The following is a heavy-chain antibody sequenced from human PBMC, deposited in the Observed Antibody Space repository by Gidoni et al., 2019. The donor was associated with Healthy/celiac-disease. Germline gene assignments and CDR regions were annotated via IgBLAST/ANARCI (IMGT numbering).Heavy chain of an antibody. V-gene: IGHV3-30*18. CDR1: GFPFSSYG. J-gene: IGHJ4*02. CDR3: AKGPVLRYFDWLDY. Sequence: QVQLVESGGGVVQPGRSLRLSCAASGFPFSSYGMHWVRQAPGKGLEWVAVISYDGSNKYYADSVKGRFTISRDNSKNTLYLQMNSLRAEDTAVYYCAKGPVLRYFDWLDYWGQGTLVTVSS. CDR2: ISYDGSNK. D-gene: IGHD3-9*01.